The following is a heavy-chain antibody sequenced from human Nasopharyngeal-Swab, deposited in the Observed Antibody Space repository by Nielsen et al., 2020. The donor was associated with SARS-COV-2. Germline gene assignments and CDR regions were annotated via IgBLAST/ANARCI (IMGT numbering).Heavy chain of an antibody. CDR2: INTNTGNP. CDR3: ARDEKSQGIFGVVISGQWWFDP. CDR1: GYTFTHHF. D-gene: IGHD3-3*01. V-gene: IGHV7-4-1*02. Sequence: ASVKVSCKASGYTFTHHFMHWVRQAPGQGLEWMGWINTNTGNPTYAQGFTGRFVFSLDTSVSTAYLQISSLKAEDTAVYYCARDEKSQGIFGVVISGQWWFDPWGQGTLVTVSS. J-gene: IGHJ5*02.